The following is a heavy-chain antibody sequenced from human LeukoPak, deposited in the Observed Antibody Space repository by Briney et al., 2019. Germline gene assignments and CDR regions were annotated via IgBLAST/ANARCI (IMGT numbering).Heavy chain of an antibody. CDR3: ARVPHYYYDSSGYDAFDI. J-gene: IGHJ3*02. D-gene: IGHD3-22*01. CDR1: GYSISSGYY. Sequence: NTSETLSLTCTVSGYSISSGYYWGWIRQPPGQGLEWIGSIYHSGSTYYNPSLKSRVTISVDTSKSQFSLKLSSVTAADTAVYYCARVPHYYYDSSGYDAFDIWGQGTMVTVSS. CDR2: IYHSGST. V-gene: IGHV4-38-2*02.